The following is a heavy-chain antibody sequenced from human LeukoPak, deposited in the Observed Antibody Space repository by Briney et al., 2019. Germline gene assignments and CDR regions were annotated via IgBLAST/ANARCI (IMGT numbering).Heavy chain of an antibody. CDR1: GFTVRYNY. Sequence: GGALRLSCAAPGFTVRYNYKRRGPQAPGKGLERVSIIYSGGSTYYADSVKGRFTISRDNSKNTLYLQMNSLRAEDTAVYYCARDISSGYYDAFDIWGQGTMVTVSS. J-gene: IGHJ3*02. D-gene: IGHD3-22*01. CDR2: IYSGGST. V-gene: IGHV3-66*01. CDR3: ARDISSGYYDAFDI.